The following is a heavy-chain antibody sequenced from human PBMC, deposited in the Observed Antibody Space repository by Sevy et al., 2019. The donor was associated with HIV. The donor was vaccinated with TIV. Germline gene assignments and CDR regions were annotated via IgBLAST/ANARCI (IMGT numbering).Heavy chain of an antibody. CDR2: IYYSGST. CDR3: ARLPYFHFDI. D-gene: IGHD3-9*01. J-gene: IGHJ3*02. CDR1: GGSISSYY. Sequence: SETLSLTCTVSGGSISSYYWSWIRQPPGKGLEWIGYIYYSGSTNYNPSLKSRVTISVDTSKNQFSLKLGSVAAADTAVYYCARLPYFHFDIWGQGTMVTVSS. V-gene: IGHV4-59*01.